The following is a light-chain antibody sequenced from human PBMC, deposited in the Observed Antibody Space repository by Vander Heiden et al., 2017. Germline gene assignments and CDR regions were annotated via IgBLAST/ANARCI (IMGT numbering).Light chain of an antibody. CDR1: SSNIGSNT. Sequence: QSVLTQPPSPSGTPGQRVTISCSGSSSNIGSNTVNWYQQLPGTAPKLLIYSNNQRPSGVPDRFSGSKSGTSASLAISGLQSEDEADYYCAAWDDSLNGRWVFGGGTKLTVL. J-gene: IGLJ3*02. V-gene: IGLV1-44*01. CDR3: AAWDDSLNGRWV. CDR2: SNN.